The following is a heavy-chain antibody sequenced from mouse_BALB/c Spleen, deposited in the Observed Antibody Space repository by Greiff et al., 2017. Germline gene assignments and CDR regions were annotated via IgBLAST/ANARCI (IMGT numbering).Heavy chain of an antibody. D-gene: IGHD1-2*01. CDR3: AREGIHYCGRYFDD. V-gene: IGHV1-14*01. J-gene: IGHJ1*01. CDR2: INPYNDGT. Sequence: EVQLQQSGPELVKPGASVKMSCKASGYTFTSYVMHWVKQKPGQGLEWIGYINPYNDGTKYNEKFKGKATLTSDKSSSTAYMELSSLTSEDSAVYYGAREGIHYCGRYFDDWGEGTTVTVSS. CDR1: GYTFTSYV.